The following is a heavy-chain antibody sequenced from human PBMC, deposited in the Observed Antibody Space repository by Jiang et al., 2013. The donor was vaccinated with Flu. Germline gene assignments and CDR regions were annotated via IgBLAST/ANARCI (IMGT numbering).Heavy chain of an antibody. CDR3: ARAEDYYDSSGYYYEGVFDY. CDR2: ISAYNGNT. J-gene: IGHJ4*02. D-gene: IGHD3-22*01. CDR1: GYTFTSYG. Sequence: GAEVKKPGASVKVSCKASGYTFTSYGISWVRQAPGQGLEWMGWISAYNGNTNYAQKLQGRVTMTTDTSTSTAYMELRSLRSDDTAVYYCARAEDYYDSSGYYYEGVFDYWGQGTLVTVSS. V-gene: IGHV1-18*01.